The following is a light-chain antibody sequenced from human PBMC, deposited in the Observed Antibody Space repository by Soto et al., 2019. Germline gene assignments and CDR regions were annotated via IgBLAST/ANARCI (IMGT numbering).Light chain of an antibody. V-gene: IGKV3-11*01. CDR2: DSS. J-gene: IGKJ4*01. CDR1: QSVSIY. CDR3: QQRSSGVT. Sequence: EIVLTQSPATLSLSPGERATLSCRASQSVSIYLAWYQQKPGQAPRFLIYDSSKRATGTPARFSGSGSGTDFTLTISSLEPEDCAVYYCQQRSSGVTFGGGTKVEIK.